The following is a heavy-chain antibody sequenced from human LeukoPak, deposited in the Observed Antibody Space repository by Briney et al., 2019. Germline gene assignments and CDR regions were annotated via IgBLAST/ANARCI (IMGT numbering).Heavy chain of an antibody. Sequence: GGSLRLSCAASGSTVSDNNMIWVRQAPGKGLEWVSTLHRDGSVRYADSVNGRFTISRDDSKNTLSLQMSSLRDEDTAVYYCVRVHGGGYWGQGTLVTVSS. J-gene: IGHJ4*02. CDR2: LHRDGSV. V-gene: IGHV3-53*01. D-gene: IGHD3-16*01. CDR3: VRVHGGGY. CDR1: GSTVSDNN.